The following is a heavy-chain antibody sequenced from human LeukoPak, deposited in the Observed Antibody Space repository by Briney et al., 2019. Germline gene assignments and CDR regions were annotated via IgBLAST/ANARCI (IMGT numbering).Heavy chain of an antibody. D-gene: IGHD1-14*01. V-gene: IGHV3-21*06. CDR1: GLTFSTSG. Sequence: GGSLRLSCTASGLTFSTSGFNWVRQAPGKGLEGVASIVPTGSDRYHADSIIGRVTISRDNANNFLYLQMNSLRAEDTAVYYCATETNGRHYDYWGQGTLLTVSS. CDR2: IVPTGSDR. J-gene: IGHJ4*02. CDR3: ATETNGRHYDY.